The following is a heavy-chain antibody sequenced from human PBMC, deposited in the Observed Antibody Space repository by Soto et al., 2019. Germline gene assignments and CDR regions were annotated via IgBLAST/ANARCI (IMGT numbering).Heavy chain of an antibody. CDR1: GYTFTSYG. CDR2: ISAYNGNT. D-gene: IGHD4-4*01. CDR3: ARDRRTIWRKYSNYDTAYDY. J-gene: IGHJ4*02. V-gene: IGHV1-18*04. Sequence: GASVKVSCKASGYTFTSYGISWVRQAPGQGLEWMGWISAYNGNTNYAQKLQGRVTMTTDTSTSTAYMELRSLRSDDTAVYYCARDRRTIWRKYSNYDTAYDYWGQGTLVTSPQ.